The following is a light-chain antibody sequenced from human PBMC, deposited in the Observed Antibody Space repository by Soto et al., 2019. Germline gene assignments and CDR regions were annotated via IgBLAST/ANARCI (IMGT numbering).Light chain of an antibody. CDR1: QSISSY. J-gene: IGKJ1*01. CDR3: EQSYSTPRA. V-gene: IGKV1-39*01. Sequence: IHMTRWPSSRSGSLLDRFTSSSRASQSISSYLNWYQQKPGKAPKLLIYAESSLQSGVPSRFSGSVSGTDFTLTISSLQPEDFATHYCEQSYSTPRAFGQGTKVDI. CDR2: AES.